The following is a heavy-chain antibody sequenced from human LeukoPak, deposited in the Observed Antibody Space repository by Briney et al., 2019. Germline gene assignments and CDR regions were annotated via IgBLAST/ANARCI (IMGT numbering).Heavy chain of an antibody. Sequence: SETLSLTCTVSGGSLSSGYYGWSWIRQTPWKGREGTGLTYFSGSTYYNPSLKSRVTISVDTSKNQFSLKLSSVTAADTAVYYCARARTTYRYSSGWYFDYWGQGTLVTVSS. CDR3: ARARTTYRYSSGWYFDY. CDR1: GGSLSSGYYG. J-gene: IGHJ4*02. V-gene: IGHV4-30-4*08. CDR2: TYFSGST. D-gene: IGHD6-19*01.